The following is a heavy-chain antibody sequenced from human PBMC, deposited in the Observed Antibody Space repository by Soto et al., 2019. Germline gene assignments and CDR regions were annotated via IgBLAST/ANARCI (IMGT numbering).Heavy chain of an antibody. CDR1: GGSISSYY. CDR3: ASVGAGHYYYGMDV. CDR2: IYYSGST. V-gene: IGHV4-59*01. D-gene: IGHD2-15*01. Sequence: QVQLQESGPGLVKPSETLSLTCTVSGGSISSYYWSWIRQPPGKGLEWIGYIYYSGSTNYNPSLKSRVTISVDTSKNPFSLKLSSVTAADTAVYYCASVGAGHYYYGMDVWGQGTTVTVSS. J-gene: IGHJ6*02.